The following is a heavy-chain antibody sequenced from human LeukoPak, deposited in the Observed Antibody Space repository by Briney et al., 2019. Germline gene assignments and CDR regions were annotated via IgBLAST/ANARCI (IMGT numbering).Heavy chain of an antibody. Sequence: SETLSLTCTVSGGSISSSSYYWGWIRQPPGKGLEWIGSIYYSGSTYYNPSLKSRVTISVDTSKNQFSLKLSSVTAADTAVYYCARLGLGERGPQVDCWGQGTLVTVSS. D-gene: IGHD1-1*01. CDR2: IYYSGST. V-gene: IGHV4-39*01. J-gene: IGHJ4*02. CDR1: GGSISSSSYY. CDR3: ARLGLGERGPQVDC.